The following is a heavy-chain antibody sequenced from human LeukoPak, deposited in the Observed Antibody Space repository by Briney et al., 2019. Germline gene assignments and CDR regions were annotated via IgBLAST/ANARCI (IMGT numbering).Heavy chain of an antibody. Sequence: PSETLSLTCSVSGGSISSSSYYWGWIRQPPGKGLEWIGTMYYSGNTYYNPSLKSRVAISVNTSKNQFPLMLSSVTAADTAVYYCAGGPAGGYFQHWGQGTLVTVSS. CDR1: GGSISSSSYY. J-gene: IGHJ1*01. D-gene: IGHD2-15*01. V-gene: IGHV4-39*01. CDR2: MYYSGNT. CDR3: AGGPAGGYFQH.